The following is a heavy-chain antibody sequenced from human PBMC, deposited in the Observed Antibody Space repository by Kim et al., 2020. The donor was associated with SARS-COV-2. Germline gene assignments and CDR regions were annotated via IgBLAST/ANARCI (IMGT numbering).Heavy chain of an antibody. D-gene: IGHD3-9*01. CDR1: GYTFTSYG. CDR3: ARSFDILTGYSYYGMDV. Sequence: ASVKVSCKASGYTFTSYGISWVRQAPGQGLEWMGWISAYNGNTNYAQKLQGRVTMTTDTSTSTAYLGLRSLRSDDTAVYYCARSFDILTGYSYYGMDVWGQGTTVTVSS. CDR2: ISAYNGNT. V-gene: IGHV1-18*04. J-gene: IGHJ6*02.